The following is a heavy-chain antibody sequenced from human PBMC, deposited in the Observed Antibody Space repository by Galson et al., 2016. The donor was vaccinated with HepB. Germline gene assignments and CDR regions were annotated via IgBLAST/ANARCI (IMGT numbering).Heavy chain of an antibody. D-gene: IGHD1-14*01. V-gene: IGHV3-33*01. J-gene: IGHJ4*02. Sequence: SLRLSCAASGLSFSDYGMHWVRQAPGKGLDWVAVIYYDGSDKYYADSVKGRFTISRDNSKNTVYLQMNSLGADDTAVYYCARDLRASWRVLGTPDYWGQGTQVTVSS. CDR1: GLSFSDYG. CDR3: ARDLRASWRVLGTPDY. CDR2: IYYDGSDK.